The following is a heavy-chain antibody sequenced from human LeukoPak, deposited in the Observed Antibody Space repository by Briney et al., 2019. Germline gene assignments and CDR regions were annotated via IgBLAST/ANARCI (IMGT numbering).Heavy chain of an antibody. CDR1: GGSISSGDYY. CDR3: ARDIDSGSSEFDY. CDR2: IYYSGST. V-gene: IGHV4-30-4*01. D-gene: IGHD1-26*01. J-gene: IGHJ4*02. Sequence: PSETLSLTCTVSGGSISSGDYYWSWIRQPPGKGLEWIGYIYYSGSTYYNPSLKSRVTISVDTSKNQFSLKLSSVTAADTAVYYCARDIDSGSSEFDYWGQETLVTVSS.